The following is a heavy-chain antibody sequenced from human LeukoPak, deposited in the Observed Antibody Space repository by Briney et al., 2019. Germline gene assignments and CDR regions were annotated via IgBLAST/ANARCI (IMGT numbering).Heavy chain of an antibody. V-gene: IGHV4-34*01. CDR2: INHSGST. J-gene: IGHJ4*02. Sequence: SETLSLTCTVSGGSISSYYWSWIRQPPGKGLEWIGEINHSGSTNYNPSLKSRVTISVDTSKNQFSLKLSSVTAADTAVYYCARADLRWLQLDYWGQGTLVTVSS. D-gene: IGHD5-24*01. CDR3: ARADLRWLQLDY. CDR1: GGSISSYY.